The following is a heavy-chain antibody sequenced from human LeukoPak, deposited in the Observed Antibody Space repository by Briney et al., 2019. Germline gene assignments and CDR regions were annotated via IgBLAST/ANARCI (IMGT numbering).Heavy chain of an antibody. CDR1: GGSISSSSYY. V-gene: IGHV4-39*01. CDR2: IYYSGNT. CDR3: ARKPATRHRPFDY. D-gene: IGHD2-2*01. J-gene: IGHJ4*02. Sequence: PSETLSLTCTVSGGSISSSSYYWGWIRQPPGKGLEWIGNIYYSGNTYYNPSLKSRVTISVDTSKNQFSLKLSSVTAADTAVYYCARKPATRHRPFDYWGQGTLVTVSS.